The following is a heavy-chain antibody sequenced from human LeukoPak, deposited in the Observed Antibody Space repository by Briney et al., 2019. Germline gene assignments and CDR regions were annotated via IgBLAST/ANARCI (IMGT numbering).Heavy chain of an antibody. CDR3: AKGGGATYDILTGYFVLGYFDY. CDR1: GFTFDDYA. D-gene: IGHD3-9*01. V-gene: IGHV3-9*01. Sequence: PGRSLRLSCAASGFTFDDYAMHWVRQAPGKGLEWVSGISWNSGSIGYADSVKGRFTISRDNAKNSLYLQMNSLRAEDTALYYCAKGGGATYDILTGYFVLGYFDYWGQGTLVTVSS. J-gene: IGHJ4*02. CDR2: ISWNSGSI.